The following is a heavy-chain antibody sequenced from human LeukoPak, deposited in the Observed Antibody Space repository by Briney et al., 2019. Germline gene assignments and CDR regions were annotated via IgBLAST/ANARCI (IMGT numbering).Heavy chain of an antibody. Sequence: GGSLRLSCAASGFTFSSYEMNWVRQAPGKGLEWVSYISSSGSTIYYADSVKGRFTISRDNAKNSLYLQMNSLRAEDTAVYYCARGIQESVYGDYVLPGSDYWGQGTLVTVSS. CDR2: ISSSGSTI. D-gene: IGHD4-17*01. J-gene: IGHJ4*02. CDR3: ARGIQESVYGDYVLPGSDY. V-gene: IGHV3-48*03. CDR1: GFTFSSYE.